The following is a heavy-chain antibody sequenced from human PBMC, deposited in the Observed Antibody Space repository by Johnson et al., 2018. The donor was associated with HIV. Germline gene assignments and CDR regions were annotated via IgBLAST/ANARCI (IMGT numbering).Heavy chain of an antibody. Sequence: QVHLVDSGGGVVQPGGSLRLYCAASGFSFSTYDVHWVRQAPGKGLEWVAFIRYDGNHKFYADSVTGRFPISRDNAKNTLYLQMNSLRSEETAIYYCAKVGLGHRNGFDIWGQGTMVTVSS. J-gene: IGHJ3*02. D-gene: IGHD2-15*01. V-gene: IGHV3-30*02. CDR3: AKVGLGHRNGFDI. CDR1: GFSFSTYD. CDR2: IRYDGNHK.